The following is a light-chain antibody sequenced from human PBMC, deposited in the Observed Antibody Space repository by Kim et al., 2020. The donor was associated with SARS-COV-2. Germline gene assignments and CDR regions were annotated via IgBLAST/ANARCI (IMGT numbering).Light chain of an antibody. CDR1: TSNSVKNA. CDR3: ATWDDRLKGPV. J-gene: IGLJ2*01. CDR2: SDH. V-gene: IGLV1-36*01. Sequence: RPRGSISCSGSTSNSVKNAVNCYQLLPGKAPNLLIFSDHLLPSGVSDRFSGSKSGTSASLAISGLQSEDEGDYYCATWDDRLKGPVFGGGTQLTVL.